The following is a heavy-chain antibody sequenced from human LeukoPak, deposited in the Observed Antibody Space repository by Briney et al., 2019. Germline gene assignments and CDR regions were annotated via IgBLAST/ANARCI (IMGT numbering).Heavy chain of an antibody. CDR3: AKDSDSFSSGWYYFDY. CDR1: GFTFDDYA. J-gene: IGHJ4*02. V-gene: IGHV3-9*01. D-gene: IGHD6-19*01. CDR2: ISWNSGSI. Sequence: GGSLRLSCAAPGFTFDDYAMHWVRQAPGKGLEWVSGISWNSGSIGYADSVKGRFTISRDNAKNSLYLQMNSLRAEDTALYYCAKDSDSFSSGWYYFDYWGQGTLVTVSS.